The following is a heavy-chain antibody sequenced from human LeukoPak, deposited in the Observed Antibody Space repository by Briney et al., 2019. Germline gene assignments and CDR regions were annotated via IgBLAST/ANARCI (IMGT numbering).Heavy chain of an antibody. CDR3: ARGLLFGDY. V-gene: IGHV3-33*01. J-gene: IGHJ4*02. CDR1: GFIFSNYG. CDR2: IWYDGSNK. D-gene: IGHD3-10*01. Sequence: GGSLRLSCAASGFIFSNYGFHWVRQAPGKGLEWVAVIWYDGSNKYYADSVKGRFTISRDNSKNTLYLQMNSLRAEDTAVYYCARGLLFGDYWGQGTLVTVSS.